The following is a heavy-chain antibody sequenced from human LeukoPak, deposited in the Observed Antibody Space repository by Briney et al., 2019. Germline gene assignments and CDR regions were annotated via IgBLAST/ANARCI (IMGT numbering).Heavy chain of an antibody. J-gene: IGHJ3*02. D-gene: IGHD6-19*01. Sequence: GGSLRLSCAASGFTVSSNYMSWVRQAPGKGLEWVSAISSDGGSTYYADSVKGRFTISRDNSKNTLYLQMNSLRAEDSAVHYCAKTPYSGGWYAFDIWGQGTMVTVSS. CDR3: AKTPYSGGWYAFDI. V-gene: IGHV3-23*01. CDR1: GFTVSSNY. CDR2: ISSDGGST.